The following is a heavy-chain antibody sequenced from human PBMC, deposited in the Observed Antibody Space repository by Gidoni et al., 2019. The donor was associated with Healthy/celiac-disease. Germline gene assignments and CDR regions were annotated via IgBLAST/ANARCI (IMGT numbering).Heavy chain of an antibody. CDR1: GFTFSSSW. J-gene: IGHJ3*02. D-gene: IGHD3-22*01. CDR2: INSDGSST. V-gene: IGHV3-74*01. Sequence: EVQLVESGGGLFQPGGSLRLSCAASGFTFSSSWMPWVRPAPGKGLVWVSRINSDGSSTSYADSVKGRFTISRDNAKNTLYLQMNSLRAEDTAVYYCARDGWAMIGLYQTFDIWGQGTMVTVSS. CDR3: ARDGWAMIGLYQTFDI.